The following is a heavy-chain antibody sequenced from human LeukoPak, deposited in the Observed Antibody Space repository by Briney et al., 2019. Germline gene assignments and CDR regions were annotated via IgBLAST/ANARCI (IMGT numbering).Heavy chain of an antibody. J-gene: IGHJ4*02. CDR1: GYTFTGYY. V-gene: IGHV1-2*02. CDR3: ASDSGQLSSGISLIAY. CDR2: INPNSGGT. D-gene: IGHD3-10*02. Sequence: ASVKVSCKASGYTFTGYYMHWVRQAPGQGLEWMGWINPNSGGTNYAQKFQGRVTMTRDTSISTAYMELSRRSSDDPAVHYCASDSGQLSSGISLIAYWGQGTLLTVSS.